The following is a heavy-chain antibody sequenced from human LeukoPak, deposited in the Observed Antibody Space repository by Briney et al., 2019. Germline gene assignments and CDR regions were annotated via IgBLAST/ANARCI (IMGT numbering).Heavy chain of an antibody. CDR1: GFTVSSNY. CDR2: IYSGGST. J-gene: IGHJ6*02. Sequence: QSGGSLRLSCAASGFTVSSNYMSWVRQAPGKGLEWVSVIYSGGSTYYADSVKGRFTISRDNSKNTLYLQMNSLRAEDTAVYYCARERVNYYDSYYYYYGMDVWGQGTTVTVS. CDR3: ARERVNYYDSYYYYYGMDV. D-gene: IGHD3-22*01. V-gene: IGHV3-53*01.